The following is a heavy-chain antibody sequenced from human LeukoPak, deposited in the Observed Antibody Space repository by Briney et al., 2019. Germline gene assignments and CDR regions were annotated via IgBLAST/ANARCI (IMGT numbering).Heavy chain of an antibody. CDR2: INGAGDNT. CDR3: AKDLTIYDSIMDV. V-gene: IGHV3-23*01. J-gene: IGHJ6*03. CDR1: GYTFSSHG. Sequence: GGSLRLSCAASGYTFSSHGLTWVRQAPGKGLEWVSTINGAGDNTYYAETVKGRFTISRDNSKNTLYLKMNSLRAEDTAVYYCAKDLTIYDSIMDVWGKGTTVTVSS. D-gene: IGHD3-3*01.